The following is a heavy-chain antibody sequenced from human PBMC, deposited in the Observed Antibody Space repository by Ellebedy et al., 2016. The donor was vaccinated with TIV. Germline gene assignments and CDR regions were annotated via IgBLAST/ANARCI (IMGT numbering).Heavy chain of an antibody. Sequence: GESLKISCAASGFTFSSYWMHWVRQAPGKGLVWVSRITSDGSSTSYADSVKGRFTISRDNAKNTLYLQMNSLRAEDTAVYYCARAYGDPRVYYYYMDVWGKGTTVTVSS. CDR1: GFTFSSYW. CDR3: ARAYGDPRVYYYYMDV. V-gene: IGHV3-74*01. CDR2: ITSDGSST. J-gene: IGHJ6*03. D-gene: IGHD4-17*01.